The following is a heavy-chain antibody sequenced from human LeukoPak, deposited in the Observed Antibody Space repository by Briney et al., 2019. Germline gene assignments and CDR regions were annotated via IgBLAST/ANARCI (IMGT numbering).Heavy chain of an antibody. D-gene: IGHD3-10*01. CDR2: ISSSGSTI. V-gene: IGHV3-48*03. Sequence: PGGSLRLSCAAPGFTFSSYEMNWVRQAPGKGLEWVSYISSSGSTIYYADSVKGRFTISRDNAKNSLYLQMNSLRAEDTAVYYCARDLWVRGDRYGMDVWGKGTTVTVSS. J-gene: IGHJ6*04. CDR3: ARDLWVRGDRYGMDV. CDR1: GFTFSSYE.